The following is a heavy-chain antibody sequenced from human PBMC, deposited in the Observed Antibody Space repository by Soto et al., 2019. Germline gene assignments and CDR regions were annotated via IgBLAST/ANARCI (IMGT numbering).Heavy chain of an antibody. J-gene: IGHJ5*02. D-gene: IGHD6-19*01. CDR3: ARPGIAVAGPYNWFDP. V-gene: IGHV3-7*03. CDR1: GFTFSSSW. Sequence: PGGSLRLSCAASGFTFSSSWMHWVCQAPEKGLEWVADIKCDGSEKYYVDSVKGRLTISRDNAKNSLYLQMNSLRAEDTAVYYCARPGIAVAGPYNWFDPWGQGTLVTVSS. CDR2: IKCDGSEK.